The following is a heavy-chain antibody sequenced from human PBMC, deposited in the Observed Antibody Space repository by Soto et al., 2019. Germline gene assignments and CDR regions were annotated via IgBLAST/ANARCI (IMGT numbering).Heavy chain of an antibody. Sequence: GASVKVSCKASGGTFSSYAISWVRQAPGQGLEWMGGIIPIFGTANYAQKFQGRVTITADESTSTAYMELSSLRSEDTAVYYCARATGYSGYLEDFRFDYWGQGTLVTVSS. J-gene: IGHJ4*02. D-gene: IGHD5-12*01. V-gene: IGHV1-69*13. CDR1: GGTFSSYA. CDR2: IIPIFGTA. CDR3: ARATGYSGYLEDFRFDY.